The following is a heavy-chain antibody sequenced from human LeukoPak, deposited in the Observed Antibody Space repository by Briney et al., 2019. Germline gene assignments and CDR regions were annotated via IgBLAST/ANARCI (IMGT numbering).Heavy chain of an antibody. V-gene: IGHV3-23*01. Sequence: GGSLRLSCAASGFTFSSYAMSWVRQAPGKGLEWVSAISGSGGSTYYADSVKGRFTISRDNSKNTLYLQMNSLRAEDTAVYYCAKVRYYYNSSGYHDAFDIWGQGTMVTVSS. CDR1: GFTFSSYA. CDR2: ISGSGGST. D-gene: IGHD3-22*01. CDR3: AKVRYYYNSSGYHDAFDI. J-gene: IGHJ3*02.